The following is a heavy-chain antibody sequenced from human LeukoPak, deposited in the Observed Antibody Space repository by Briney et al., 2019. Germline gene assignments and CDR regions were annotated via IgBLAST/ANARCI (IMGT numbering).Heavy chain of an antibody. CDR1: GFRFEDYG. CDR3: ARDSHDYGDYPDFYYFYYMDV. CDR2: ISSNGGST. Sequence: GRSLRLSCVASGFRFEDYGMSWVRQVPGKGLEWVSGISSNGGSTGYGDSVKGRFTISRDSAKNSLYLQMNSLRAEDTALYYCARDSHDYGDYPDFYYFYYMDVWGKGTTVTVSS. D-gene: IGHD4-17*01. J-gene: IGHJ6*03. V-gene: IGHV3-20*04.